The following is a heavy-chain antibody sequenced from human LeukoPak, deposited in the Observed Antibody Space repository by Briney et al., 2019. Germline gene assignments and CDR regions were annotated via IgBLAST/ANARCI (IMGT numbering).Heavy chain of an antibody. CDR3: ARDTMITFGGVIATDAFDI. CDR2: ISAYNGNT. D-gene: IGHD3-16*02. J-gene: IGHJ3*02. V-gene: IGHV1-18*01. Sequence: ASVKVSCKASGYTFTSYGISWVRQAPGQGLEWMGWISAYNGNTNYAQKLQGRVTMTTDTTTSTAYMELRSLRSDDTAVYYCARDTMITFGGVIATDAFDIWGQGTMVTVSS. CDR1: GYTFTSYG.